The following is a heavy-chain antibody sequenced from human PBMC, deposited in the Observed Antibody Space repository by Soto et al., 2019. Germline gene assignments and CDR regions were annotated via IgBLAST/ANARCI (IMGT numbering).Heavy chain of an antibody. D-gene: IGHD6-13*01. CDR1: GYTFTSYA. Sequence: QVQLVQSGAEVKKPGASVKVSCKASGYTFTSYAINWLRQAPGQRLEWVALINAGNGNTKYSQKFQGRVTITRDISASTAYMELSSLGSEDTAVYYCATQIKGSSWSFAYWGQGTLVTVAS. CDR3: ATQIKGSSWSFAY. J-gene: IGHJ4*02. CDR2: INAGNGNT. V-gene: IGHV1-3*01.